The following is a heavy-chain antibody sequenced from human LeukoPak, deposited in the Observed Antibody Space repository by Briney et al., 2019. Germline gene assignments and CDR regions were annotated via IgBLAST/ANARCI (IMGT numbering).Heavy chain of an antibody. CDR3: ARGGVNTMVRGVIRYYYMDV. V-gene: IGHV3-7*03. CDR2: INQTGSEK. Sequence: PGGSLRLSCAASGFTFSSYWMSWVRQAPGKGLEWVANINQTGSEKYFVDSVKGRFTISRDNAKNSLYLQMNSLRAEDTAVYYCARGGVNTMVRGVIRYYYMDVWGKGTTVTISS. D-gene: IGHD3-10*01. CDR1: GFTFSSYW. J-gene: IGHJ6*03.